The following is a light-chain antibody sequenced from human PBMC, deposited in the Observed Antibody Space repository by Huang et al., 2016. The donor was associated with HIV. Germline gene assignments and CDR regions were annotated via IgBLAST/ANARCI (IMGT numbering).Light chain of an antibody. CDR2: LGS. CDR1: QSLLHSDGNNY. CDR3: MQGLRTPRT. Sequence: DVVMTQSPLSLPVTPGEPASISCRSSQSLLHSDGNNYFDWYLQKPGQSPQLLIYLGSNRASGVPERFSGSGSGTDFTLKISRVEAEDVGVYYCMQGLRTPRTFGQGTRL. J-gene: IGKJ2*01. V-gene: IGKV2-28*01.